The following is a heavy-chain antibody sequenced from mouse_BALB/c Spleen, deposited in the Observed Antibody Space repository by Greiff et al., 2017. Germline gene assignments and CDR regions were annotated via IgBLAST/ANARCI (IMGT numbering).Heavy chain of an antibody. J-gene: IGHJ3*01. CDR2: INPSTGYT. CDR3: AREYGNYEFAY. D-gene: IGHD2-10*02. CDR1: GYTFTSYW. Sequence: VQLQQSGAELAKPGASVKMSCKASGYTFTSYWMHWVEQRPGQGLEWIGYINPSTGYTEYNQKFKDKATLTADKSSSTAYMQLSSLTSEDSAVYYCAREYGNYEFAYWGQGTLVTVSA. V-gene: IGHV1-7*01.